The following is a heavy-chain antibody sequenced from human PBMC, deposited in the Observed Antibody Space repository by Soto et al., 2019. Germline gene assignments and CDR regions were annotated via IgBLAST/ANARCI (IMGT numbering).Heavy chain of an antibody. V-gene: IGHV1-2*02. CDR1: GYTLTGYY. D-gene: IGHD5-12*01. Sequence: GASVKVSCKASGYTLTGYYMHWVRQAPGQGLEWMGWINPNSGGTNYAQKFQGRVTMTRDTSISTAYMELSRLRSDDTAVYYCARDSGYDARRYYYYYGMDVWGQGTTVTVSS. J-gene: IGHJ6*02. CDR3: ARDSGYDARRYYYYYGMDV. CDR2: INPNSGGT.